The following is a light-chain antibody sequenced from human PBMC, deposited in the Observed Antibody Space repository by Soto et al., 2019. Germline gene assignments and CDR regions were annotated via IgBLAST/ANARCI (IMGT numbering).Light chain of an antibody. Sequence: EIVMTQSPATLSVSPGERATLSCRASQSVNSNFAWYQQKPGQAPRLLIYGASTRATGIPARFSGSGSETEFTLTISSLQSEDVAVYYCQQYNNWWTFGQGTKVEIK. CDR3: QQYNNWWT. V-gene: IGKV3-15*01. CDR1: QSVNSN. CDR2: GAS. J-gene: IGKJ1*01.